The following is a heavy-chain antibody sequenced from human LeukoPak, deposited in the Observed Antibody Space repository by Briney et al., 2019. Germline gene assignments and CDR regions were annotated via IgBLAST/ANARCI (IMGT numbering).Heavy chain of an antibody. CDR2: INTNTGNP. D-gene: IGHD3-22*01. CDR1: GYTFTSYA. Sequence: ASVKVSCKASGYTFTSYAMNWVRQAPGQGLEWMGWINTNTGNPTYAQGFTGRSVFSLDTSVSTAYLQISSLKAEDTAVYYCARDSVNYYDSSGYYYYGYGMDVWGQGTTVTVAS. V-gene: IGHV7-4-1*02. CDR3: ARDSVNYYDSSGYYYYGYGMDV. J-gene: IGHJ6*02.